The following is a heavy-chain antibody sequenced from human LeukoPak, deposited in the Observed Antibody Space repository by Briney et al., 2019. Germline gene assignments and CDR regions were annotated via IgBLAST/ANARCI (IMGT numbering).Heavy chain of an antibody. J-gene: IGHJ4*02. Sequence: ASVKVSCKASGYTFTSYAMHWVRQAPGQRLEWMGWINTGNGNTKYSQKFQGRVTITRDTSASTAYMELSSLRSEDTAVYYCARVRGYSGYDSFDYWGQGTLVTVSS. V-gene: IGHV1-3*04. CDR1: GYTFTSYA. D-gene: IGHD5-12*01. CDR2: INTGNGNT. CDR3: ARVRGYSGYDSFDY.